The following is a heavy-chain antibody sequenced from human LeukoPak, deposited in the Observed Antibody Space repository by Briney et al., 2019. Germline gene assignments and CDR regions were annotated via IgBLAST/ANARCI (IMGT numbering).Heavy chain of an antibody. J-gene: IGHJ4*02. Sequence: SETLSLTCAVYGGSFSGYYWGWIRQPPGKGLEWIGNIYYTGNTYYNSSLKSRVTMSLDTSKNQVSLNLRSVTAADTAVYYCARESSAAAGDYWGQGTLVTVSS. CDR2: IYYTGNT. D-gene: IGHD6-13*01. V-gene: IGHV4-34*11. CDR3: ARESSAAAGDY. CDR1: GGSFSGYY.